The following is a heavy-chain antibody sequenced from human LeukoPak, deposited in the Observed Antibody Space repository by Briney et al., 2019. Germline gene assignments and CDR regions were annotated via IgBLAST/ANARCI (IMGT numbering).Heavy chain of an antibody. D-gene: IGHD3-22*01. CDR2: IKQDGSEK. J-gene: IGHJ4*02. CDR1: GFTFSSYW. CDR3: VRDLYRIVVVPHYFDY. Sequence: GGSLRLSCAASGFTFSSYWMSWVRQAPGKGLEWVANIKQDGSEKYYVDSVKGRFTISRDNAKNSLYLQMNSLRAEDTAVYYCVRDLYRIVVVPHYFDYWGQGTLVTVSS. V-gene: IGHV3-7*01.